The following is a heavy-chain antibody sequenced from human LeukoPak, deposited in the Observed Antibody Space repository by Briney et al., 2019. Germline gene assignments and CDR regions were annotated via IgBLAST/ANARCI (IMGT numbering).Heavy chain of an antibody. CDR3: ASDGGDAD. CDR2: IYSGGST. J-gene: IGHJ4*02. CDR1: GFTVSSNY. D-gene: IGHD2-21*02. Sequence: PGGSLRLSCAASGFTVSSNYMSWVRQAPGKGLEWVSIIYSGGSTYYADSVKGRFTISRDNAKNSLYLQMNSLRAEDTAVYFCASDGGDADWGQGTLVTVSS. V-gene: IGHV3-53*01.